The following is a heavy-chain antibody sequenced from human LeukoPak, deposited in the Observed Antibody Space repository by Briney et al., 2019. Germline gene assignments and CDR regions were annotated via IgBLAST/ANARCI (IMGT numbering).Heavy chain of an antibody. J-gene: IGHJ6*02. CDR3: ARGGGLDV. D-gene: IGHD3-16*01. CDR1: GFTFSSSW. V-gene: IGHV3-7*03. CDR2: INHNGNVN. Sequence: GGSLRLSCAASGFTFSSSWMTWVRQAPGKGLEWVASINHNGNVNYYVDSVKGRFTISRDNAKNSLYLQMSNLRAEDTAVYFCARGGGLDVWGQGATVTVSS.